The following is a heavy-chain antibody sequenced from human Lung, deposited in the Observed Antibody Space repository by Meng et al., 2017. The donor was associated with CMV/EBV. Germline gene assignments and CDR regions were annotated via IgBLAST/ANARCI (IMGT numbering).Heavy chain of an antibody. CDR1: GGSISSGGYY. CDR2: IYYSGST. J-gene: IGHJ2*01. D-gene: IGHD2-2*01. Sequence: SXTLSLXCTVSGGSISSGGYYWSWIRQHPGKGLEWIGYIYYSGSTYYNPSLKSRVTISVDTSKNQFSLKLSSVTAADTAVYYCARYCSSTSCRNRYFDLWXRGTXVTVSS. CDR3: ARYCSSTSCRNRYFDL. V-gene: IGHV4-31*03.